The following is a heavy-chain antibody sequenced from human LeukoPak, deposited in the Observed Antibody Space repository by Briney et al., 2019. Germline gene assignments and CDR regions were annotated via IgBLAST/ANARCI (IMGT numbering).Heavy chain of an antibody. Sequence: PGGSLRLSCAASGFTFSNYAMSWVRQAPGKGLEWVSSISGTGGSTYYADSVKGRFTISRDYSNNTLFLQMNSLRAEDTAVYYCAKDRAALPVTTYNFDFWGQGTLVTVSS. CDR1: GFTFSNYA. D-gene: IGHD2-2*01. CDR3: AKDRAALPVTTYNFDF. CDR2: ISGTGGST. V-gene: IGHV3-23*01. J-gene: IGHJ4*02.